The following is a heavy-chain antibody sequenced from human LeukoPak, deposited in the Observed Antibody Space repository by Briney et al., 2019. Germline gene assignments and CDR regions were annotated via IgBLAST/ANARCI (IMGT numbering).Heavy chain of an antibody. D-gene: IGHD5-24*01. CDR2: ISGSGGST. Sequence: GGSLRLSCAASGFTFSSYAMSWVRQAPGKVLEWVSAISGSGGSTYYADSVKGRFTISRDNSKNTLYLQMNSLRAEDTAVYYCAKGWLQLPGAFDIWGQGTMVTVSS. CDR1: GFTFSSYA. V-gene: IGHV3-23*01. J-gene: IGHJ3*02. CDR3: AKGWLQLPGAFDI.